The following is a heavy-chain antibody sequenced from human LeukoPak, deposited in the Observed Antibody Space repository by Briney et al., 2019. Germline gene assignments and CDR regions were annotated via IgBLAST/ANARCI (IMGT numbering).Heavy chain of an antibody. CDR3: ARDREEDYYMDV. V-gene: IGHV3-21*01. CDR2: ISSSSRYI. Sequence: SGGSLRLSCAASGFTFNRYSMNWVRQAPGKGLEWVSSISSSSRYIYYADSVKGRFTISRDNAKTSLYLQMNSLRAEDTAVYYCARDREEDYYMDVWGKGTTVTVSS. CDR1: GFTFNRYS. J-gene: IGHJ6*03.